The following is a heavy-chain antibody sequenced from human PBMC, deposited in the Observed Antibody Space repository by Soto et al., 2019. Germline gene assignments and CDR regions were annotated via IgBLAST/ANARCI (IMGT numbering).Heavy chain of an antibody. J-gene: IGHJ4*03. CDR3: ARGGGYHDY. CDR2: INDSGSA. D-gene: IGHD1-26*01. CDR1: GDSISSYY. V-gene: IGHV4-59*01. Sequence: SETLSLTCTVSGDSISSYYWNWIRQPPGKGLEWIGYINDSGSAHYNPSLKSRVTISVDTFKNQFSLKLTSVTAADTAVYYCARGGGYHDYWGQGTMVTVSS.